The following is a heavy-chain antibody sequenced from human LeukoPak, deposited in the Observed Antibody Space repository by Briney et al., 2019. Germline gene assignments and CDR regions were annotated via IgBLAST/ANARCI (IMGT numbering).Heavy chain of an antibody. J-gene: IGHJ4*02. V-gene: IGHV3-66*01. CDR3: ARDKGYYGSADHFDC. CDR2: IYSGGSA. Sequence: GGSLRLSCAASGFTVSTSFMSWVRQAPGKGLEWVSVIYSGGSAYYADSVKGRFTISRDNSKNTLYLQMSSLRAEDTAVYYCARDKGYYGSADHFDCWGQGTLVTVSS. CDR1: GFTVSTSF. D-gene: IGHD3-10*01.